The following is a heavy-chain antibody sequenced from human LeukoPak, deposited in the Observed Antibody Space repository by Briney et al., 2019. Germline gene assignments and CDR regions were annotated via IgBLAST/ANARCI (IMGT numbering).Heavy chain of an antibody. Sequence: SVKVSCKASGGTFSSYAISWVRQAPGQGLAWMGRIIPILGIANYAQKFQGRVTITADKSTSTAYMELSSLRSEDTAVYYCARDLTTVVTIYGMDVWGQGTTVTVSS. CDR3: ARDLTTVVTIYGMDV. J-gene: IGHJ6*02. CDR2: IIPILGIA. D-gene: IGHD4-17*01. CDR1: GGTFSSYA. V-gene: IGHV1-69*04.